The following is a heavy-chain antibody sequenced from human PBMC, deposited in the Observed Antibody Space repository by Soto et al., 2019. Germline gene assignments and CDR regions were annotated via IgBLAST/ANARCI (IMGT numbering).Heavy chain of an antibody. CDR3: ARSSLWFGELSLGH. J-gene: IGHJ4*02. D-gene: IGHD3-10*01. Sequence: ASVKVSCKASGYTFTGYYMHWVRQAPGQGLEWMGWINPNSGGTNYAQKFQGRVTMTTDTSTSTAYMELRSLRSDDTAVYYCARSSLWFGELSLGHWGQGTLVTVSS. CDR1: GYTFTGYY. CDR2: INPNSGGT. V-gene: IGHV1-2*02.